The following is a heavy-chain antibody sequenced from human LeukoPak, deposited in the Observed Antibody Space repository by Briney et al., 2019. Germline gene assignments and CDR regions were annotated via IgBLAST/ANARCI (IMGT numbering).Heavy chain of an antibody. CDR3: ARRYSGYGNAFDI. CDR2: IYSSGST. CDR1: GGSISSYY. D-gene: IGHD5-12*01. J-gene: IGHJ3*02. Sequence: SETLSLTCTVSGGSISSYYWSWIRQPPGKGLEWIGYIYSSGSTNYSPSLKSRATISVDTSKNQFSLKLYSVTAADTAVYYCARRYSGYGNAFDIWGQGTMVTVSS. V-gene: IGHV4-59*08.